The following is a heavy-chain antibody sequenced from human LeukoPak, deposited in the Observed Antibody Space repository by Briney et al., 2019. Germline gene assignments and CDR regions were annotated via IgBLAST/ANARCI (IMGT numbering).Heavy chain of an antibody. CDR1: GFTFSSSA. J-gene: IGHJ4*02. CDR2: IKKDGSEK. Sequence: GGSLRLSCAASGFTFSSSAMSWVRQAPGKGLEWVAIIKKDGSEKYYVDSMKGRFTISRDNAKNSLFLQMNSLRAEDTAIYYCTTDTWYSAGHWGQGTLVTVSS. V-gene: IGHV3-7*03. CDR3: TTDTWYSAGH. D-gene: IGHD2-15*01.